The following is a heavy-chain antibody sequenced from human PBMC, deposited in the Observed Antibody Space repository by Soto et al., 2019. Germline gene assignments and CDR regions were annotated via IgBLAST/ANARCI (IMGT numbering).Heavy chain of an antibody. D-gene: IGHD3-22*01. CDR3: ARSIWGDYYDSSGYYTAFDY. CDR1: GGSISSYY. CDR2: IYYSGST. J-gene: IGHJ4*02. V-gene: IGHV4-59*01. Sequence: PSETLSLTCTVSGGSISSYYWSWIRQPPGKGLEWIGYIYYSGSTNYNPSLKSRVTISVDTSKNQFSLKLSSVTAADTAVYYCARSIWGDYYDSSGYYTAFDYWGQGTLVTVSS.